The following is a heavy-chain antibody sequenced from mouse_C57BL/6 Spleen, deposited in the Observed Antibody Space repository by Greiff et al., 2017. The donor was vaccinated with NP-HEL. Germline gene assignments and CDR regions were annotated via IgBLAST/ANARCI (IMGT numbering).Heavy chain of an antibody. J-gene: IGHJ2*01. D-gene: IGHD4-1*01. CDR1: GFTFSSYG. Sequence: DVMLVESGGDLVKPGGSLKLSCAASGFTFSSYGMSWVRQTPDKRLEWVATISSGGSYTYYPDSVKGRFTISRDNAKNTLYLQMSSLKSEDTAMYYCARHRNWFDYWGQGTTLTVSS. V-gene: IGHV5-6*02. CDR2: ISSGGSYT. CDR3: ARHRNWFDY.